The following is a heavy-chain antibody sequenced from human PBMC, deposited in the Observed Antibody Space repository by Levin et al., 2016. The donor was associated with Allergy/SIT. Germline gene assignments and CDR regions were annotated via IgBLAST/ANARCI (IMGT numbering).Heavy chain of an antibody. CDR2: IYPGDSNT. J-gene: IGHJ4*02. D-gene: IGHD6-6*01. V-gene: IGHV5-51*01. CDR3: AIHPKYSSSSPLGFEY. Sequence: KVSCKGSGYSFTNYYIAWVRQMPGKGLEWMGIIYPGDSNTRYSPSFQGQVTISADKSISTAYLQWSSLKASDTAMYYCAIHPKYSSSSPLGFEYWGQGTLVTVSS. CDR1: GYSFTNYY.